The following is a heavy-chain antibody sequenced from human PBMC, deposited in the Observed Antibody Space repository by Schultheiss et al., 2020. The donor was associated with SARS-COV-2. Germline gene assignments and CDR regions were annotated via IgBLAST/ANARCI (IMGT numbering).Heavy chain of an antibody. Sequence: SETLSLTCTVSGGSISSYYWNWVRQPAGKGLEWIGRIYTSGTTNYNPSLKSRVTISVDTSKNQFSLKLSSVTAADTAVYYCARAGVVIGWFDPWGQGRLVTVSS. CDR1: GGSISSYY. CDR2: IYTSGTT. J-gene: IGHJ5*02. CDR3: ARAGVVIGWFDP. D-gene: IGHD3-3*01. V-gene: IGHV4-4*07.